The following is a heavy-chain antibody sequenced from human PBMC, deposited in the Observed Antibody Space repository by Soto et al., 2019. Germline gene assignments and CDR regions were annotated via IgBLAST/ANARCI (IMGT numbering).Heavy chain of an antibody. CDR2: IYYSGST. Sequence: QVQLQESGPGLVKPSQTLSLTCTVSGGSISSGGYYWSWIRQHPGKGLEWVGYIYYSGSTYYNPSRKSRVTISVDTSKNQFSLKLSSVTAADTAVYYGARNNGYSSSWNINYWGQGTLVTVSS. D-gene: IGHD6-13*01. CDR3: ARNNGYSSSWNINY. CDR1: GGSISSGGYY. V-gene: IGHV4-31*03. J-gene: IGHJ4*02.